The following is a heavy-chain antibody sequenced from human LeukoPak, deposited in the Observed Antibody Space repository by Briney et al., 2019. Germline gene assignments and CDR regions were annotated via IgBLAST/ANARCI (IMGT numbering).Heavy chain of an antibody. CDR2: IYTSGST. CDR1: GGSISSGTYY. J-gene: IGHJ6*03. D-gene: IGHD2-2*01. CDR3: AARGYIVVVPATKGGGPDNSYYFMDV. Sequence: SETLSLTCTVSGGSISSGTYYWSWIRQPAGKGLEWIGRIYTSGSTNYNPSLKSRVTISVDTSKNQFSLKLSSVTAADTAVYYCAARGYIVVVPATKGGGPDNSYYFMDVWGKGTTVTISS. V-gene: IGHV4-61*02.